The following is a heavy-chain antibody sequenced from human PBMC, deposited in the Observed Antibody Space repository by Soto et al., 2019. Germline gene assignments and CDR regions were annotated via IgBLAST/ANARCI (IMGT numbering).Heavy chain of an antibody. V-gene: IGHV3-33*01. CDR1: GFTFSSYG. CDR3: ARGGNSSSWYEDFDY. CDR2: IWYDGSNK. Sequence: QPGGSLRLSCAASGFTFSSYGMHWVRQAPGKGLEWVAVIWYDGSNKYYADSVKGRFTISRDNSKNTLYLQMNSLRAEDTAVYYCARGGNSSSWYEDFDYWGQGTLVTVSS. D-gene: IGHD6-13*01. J-gene: IGHJ4*02.